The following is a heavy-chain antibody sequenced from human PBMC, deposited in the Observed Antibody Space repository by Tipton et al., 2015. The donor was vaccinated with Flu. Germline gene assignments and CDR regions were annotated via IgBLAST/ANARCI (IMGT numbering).Heavy chain of an antibody. J-gene: IGHJ5*02. CDR1: GDSINNSGYY. CDR2: VYYSGST. D-gene: IGHD4-17*01. Sequence: TLSLTCAVSGDSINNSGYYWGWVRQPPGKGLEWVGSVYYSGSTYYNPSLKSRVTISVDTSKNQFSLTMTSVTAADTAVYYCARPTVTAGFDPWGQGTLVTVSS. V-gene: IGHV4-39*01. CDR3: ARPTVTAGFDP.